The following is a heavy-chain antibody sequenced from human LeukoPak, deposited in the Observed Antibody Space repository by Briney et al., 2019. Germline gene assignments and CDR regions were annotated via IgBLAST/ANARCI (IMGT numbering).Heavy chain of an antibody. D-gene: IGHD1-14*01. CDR2: ISAYSGHT. CDR3: VREGEAATTGDY. J-gene: IGHJ4*02. CDR1: GYTFTTYP. Sequence: ASVKVSCKASGYTFTTYPMNWVRQAPGQGLEWVGWISAYSGHTNYAQRVQGRLTMTTDRSTSTAYMELRGLRSDDTAVYYCVREGEAATTGDYWGQGTLVTVSS. V-gene: IGHV1-18*01.